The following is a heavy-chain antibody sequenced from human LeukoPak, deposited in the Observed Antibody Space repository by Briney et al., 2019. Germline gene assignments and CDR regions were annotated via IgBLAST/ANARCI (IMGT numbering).Heavy chain of an antibody. Sequence: ASLKFSCKASGYTFTSYDINWARQDIGQGLDWMTLISPNSGNTGYAQKFQGRVTMTRNTSISTAYMELSSLRSEDTAVYYCARGSPIDFWSGYWYWFDPWGQGTLVTVSS. V-gene: IGHV1-8*01. D-gene: IGHD3-3*01. J-gene: IGHJ5*02. CDR2: ISPNSGNT. CDR3: ARGSPIDFWSGYWYWFDP. CDR1: GYTFTSYD.